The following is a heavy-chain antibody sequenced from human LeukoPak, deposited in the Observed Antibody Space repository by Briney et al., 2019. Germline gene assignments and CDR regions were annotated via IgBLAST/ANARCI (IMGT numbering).Heavy chain of an antibody. CDR3: ARDCDYYHSGNYYDAFDI. Sequence: GGSLRLSCTVSGFTFSNYWMIWVRQAPGKGLEWVANIKQDGSVKYYVDSVNGRFTVSRDNTKNSMYLQMNSLRAEDTAVYYCARDCDYYHSGNYYDAFDIWGQGTMVTVSS. D-gene: IGHD3-10*01. CDR2: IKQDGSVK. V-gene: IGHV3-7*01. J-gene: IGHJ3*02. CDR1: GFTFSNYW.